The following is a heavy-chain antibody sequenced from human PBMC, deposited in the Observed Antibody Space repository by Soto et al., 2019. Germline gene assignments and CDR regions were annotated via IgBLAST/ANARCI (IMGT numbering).Heavy chain of an antibody. CDR1: GGSISSYH. CDR3: ARLFRDVYNAVEY. CDR2: TSNSAPT. D-gene: IGHD3-3*01. Sequence: SETLSLTCTVSGGSISSYHWSWIRQSPWKGLEWIGYTSNSAPTIYNPSLKSRVTISADTSKNQFSLRLSSVTAADTAVYFCARLFRDVYNAVEYWGQGTLVTVSS. V-gene: IGHV4-59*08. J-gene: IGHJ4*02.